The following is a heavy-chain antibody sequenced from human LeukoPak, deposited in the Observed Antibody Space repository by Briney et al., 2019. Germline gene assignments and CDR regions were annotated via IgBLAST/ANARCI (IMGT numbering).Heavy chain of an antibody. CDR1: GGSFSGYY. J-gene: IGHJ1*01. D-gene: IGHD4-17*01. V-gene: IGHV4-34*01. Sequence: PSETLSLTCAVYGGSFSGYYWSWIRQPPGKGLEWIGEINHSGSTNYNPSLKSRVTISVDTSKNQFSLKLSSVTAADTAVYYCAGGSAATTVTTQYFQHWGQGTLVTVSS. CDR2: INHSGST. CDR3: AGGSAATTVTTQYFQH.